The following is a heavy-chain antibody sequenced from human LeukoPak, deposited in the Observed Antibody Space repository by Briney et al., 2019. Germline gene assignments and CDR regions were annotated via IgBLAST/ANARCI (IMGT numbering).Heavy chain of an antibody. J-gene: IGHJ4*02. CDR1: GFTFSSYA. V-gene: IGHV3-23*01. CDR3: AKEDTGSSWPRGGSYYSVFDY. CDR2: ISGSGGST. Sequence: PGGSLRLSCAASGFTFSSYAMSWVRQAPGKGLEWVSAISGSGGSTYYADSVKGQFTISRDNSKNTLYLQMNSLRAEDTAVYYCAKEDTGSSWPRGGSYYSVFDYWGQGTLVTVSS. D-gene: IGHD1-26*01.